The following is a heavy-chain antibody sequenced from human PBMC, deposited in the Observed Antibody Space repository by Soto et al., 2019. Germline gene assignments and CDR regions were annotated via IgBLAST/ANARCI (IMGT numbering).Heavy chain of an antibody. CDR1: GFTFSSYG. CDR2: IWYDGSNK. V-gene: IGHV3-33*01. D-gene: IGHD3-22*01. Sequence: PGGSLRLSGAASGFTFSSYGMHWVRQAPGKGLEWVAGIWYDGSNKYYADSVKGRFTMSRDNAKNTMYLQMNSLRAEGTAVYYCARDQDSSGYYPNYYYYGMDVWGQGTTVTVSS. J-gene: IGHJ6*02. CDR3: ARDQDSSGYYPNYYYYGMDV.